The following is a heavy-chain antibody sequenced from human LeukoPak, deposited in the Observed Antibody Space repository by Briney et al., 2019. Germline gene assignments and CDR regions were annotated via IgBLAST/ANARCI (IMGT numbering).Heavy chain of an antibody. CDR2: ISAQHGHT. V-gene: IGHV1-18*01. D-gene: IGHD2-2*01. CDR1: GYSFNFYG. J-gene: IGHJ4*02. Sequence: ASVKVSCKTSGYSFNFYGITWVRQVAGQGLEWMGWISAQHGHTEYAPKLQERVSMTTDTYTNTAYMELRSLRSDDTAVYYCAGSLGYCTSNSCYPKYWGQGTLVTVSS. CDR3: AGSLGYCTSNSCYPKY.